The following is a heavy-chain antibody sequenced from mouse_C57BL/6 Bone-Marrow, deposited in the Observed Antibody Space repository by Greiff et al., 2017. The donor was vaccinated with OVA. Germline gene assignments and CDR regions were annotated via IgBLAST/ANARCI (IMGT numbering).Heavy chain of an antibody. CDR2: IRNKPNGSTT. J-gene: IGHJ2*01. D-gene: IGHD1-1*01. V-gene: IGHV7-3*01. CDR1: GFTFTNYY. CDR3: ARYKGRVAVDYFDY. Sequence: DVQLVESGGGLVQPGDSLSLSCAASGFTFTNYYMSWVRQPPGKALEWLAFIRNKPNGSTTAYSASVKGRFTISRDNSQSILYLQMNALRAEDSATYYCARYKGRVAVDYFDYWGQGTALTGSS.